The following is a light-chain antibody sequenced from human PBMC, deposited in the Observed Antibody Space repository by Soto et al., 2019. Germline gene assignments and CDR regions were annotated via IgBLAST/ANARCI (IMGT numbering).Light chain of an antibody. J-gene: IGLJ1*01. V-gene: IGLV2-14*03. CDR1: SSDVGGYNY. Sequence: QSALTQPASVSGSPGQSITISCTGTSSDVGGYNYVSWYQQHPGKAPKLMIYHVSNRPSGVSNRFSGSKSGNTASLTISGLQAEDDADYYCSSYASSSTLDVFGAGTQLTVL. CDR3: SSYASSSTLDV. CDR2: HVS.